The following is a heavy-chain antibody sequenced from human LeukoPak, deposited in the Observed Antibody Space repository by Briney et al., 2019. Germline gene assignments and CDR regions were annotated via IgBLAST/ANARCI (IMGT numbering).Heavy chain of an antibody. Sequence: PSETLSLTCTVPGDSISSSSYSWGWIRQPPGKRLEWIGSIDYSGSTYYNPSLTSQLTISVDASKNQFSLKLRSVPAAATAVYYCAASVGYCSSTSCYGSWYFDLWGRGTLVTVSS. CDR1: GDSISSSSYS. CDR2: IDYSGST. D-gene: IGHD2-2*01. CDR3: AASVGYCSSTSCYGSWYFDL. V-gene: IGHV4-39*07. J-gene: IGHJ2*01.